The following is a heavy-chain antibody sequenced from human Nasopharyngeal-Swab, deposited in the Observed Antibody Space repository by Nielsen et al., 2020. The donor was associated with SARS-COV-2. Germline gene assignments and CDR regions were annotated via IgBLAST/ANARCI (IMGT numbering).Heavy chain of an antibody. D-gene: IGHD6-19*01. CDR3: ARDYKQWLVFDY. CDR2: IYTSGST. CDR1: GGSISSYY. J-gene: IGHJ4*02. Sequence: SETLSLTCTVSGGSISSYYWSWIRQPAGKGLEWIGRIYTSGSTYYNPSLKSRVTISVDTSKNQFSLKLSSVTAADTAVYYCARDYKQWLVFDYWGQGTLVTVSS. V-gene: IGHV4-4*07.